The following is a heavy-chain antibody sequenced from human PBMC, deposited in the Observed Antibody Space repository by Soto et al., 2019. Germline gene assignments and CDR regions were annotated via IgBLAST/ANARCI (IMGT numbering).Heavy chain of an antibody. J-gene: IGHJ6*02. V-gene: IGHV3-48*03. CDR3: ARFRARDSYGYYYYYGMDV. Sequence: GGSLRLSCAASGFTFSSYEMNWVRQAPGKGLEWVSYISSSGSTIYYADSVKGRFTISRDNAKNSLYLQMNSLRAEDTAVYYCARFRARDSYGYYYYYGMDVWGQGTTVTVSS. D-gene: IGHD5-18*01. CDR2: ISSSGSTI. CDR1: GFTFSSYE.